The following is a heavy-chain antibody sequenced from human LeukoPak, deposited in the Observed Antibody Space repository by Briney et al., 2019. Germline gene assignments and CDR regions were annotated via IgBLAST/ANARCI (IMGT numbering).Heavy chain of an antibody. Sequence: ASVKVSCKASGYSFSGYFLHWVRQAPGRGLEWMGWINPNTGDTESPQKFQGRVTMTRDTSISTAYMELSRLRSDDTAVYYCARDDTSGSSYWFDPWGQGTLVTVSS. D-gene: IGHD1-26*01. CDR1: GYSFSGYF. CDR2: INPNTGDT. V-gene: IGHV1-2*02. CDR3: ARDDTSGSSYWFDP. J-gene: IGHJ5*02.